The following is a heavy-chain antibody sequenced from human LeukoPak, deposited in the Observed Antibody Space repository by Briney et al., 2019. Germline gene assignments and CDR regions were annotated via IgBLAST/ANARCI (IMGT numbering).Heavy chain of an antibody. CDR1: GFTFSSYA. CDR3: AKDDRVSSGWGGVDY. CDR2: ISGSGGST. D-gene: IGHD6-19*01. Sequence: QTGGSLRLSCPASGFTFSSYAMSWVRQAPGKGLEWDSAISGSGGSTYYADSVKGRFTISRDNSKNTLYLQMNSLRAEDTAVYYCAKDDRVSSGWGGVDYWGQGTLVTVSS. V-gene: IGHV3-23*01. J-gene: IGHJ4*02.